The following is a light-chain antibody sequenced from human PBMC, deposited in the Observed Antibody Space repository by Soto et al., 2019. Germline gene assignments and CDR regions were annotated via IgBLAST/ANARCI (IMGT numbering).Light chain of an antibody. Sequence: AIQMTQSPSSLSASVGDTFTITCRASQGIRNDLGWYQQKPGKAPKVLIFAASTLHSGVPSRFSGSGSGTDFTLTISSLQPEDFATYYCLQDYSYPRTFGLGTKVDIK. J-gene: IGKJ1*01. CDR3: LQDYSYPRT. CDR2: AAS. V-gene: IGKV1-6*01. CDR1: QGIRND.